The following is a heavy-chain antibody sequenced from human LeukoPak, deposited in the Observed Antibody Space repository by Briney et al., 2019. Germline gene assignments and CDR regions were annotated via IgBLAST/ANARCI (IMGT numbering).Heavy chain of an antibody. CDR2: ISDDGRTT. CDR1: GITFTTYY. CDR3: VSYNWKYPDY. V-gene: IGHV3-74*01. J-gene: IGHJ4*02. Sequence: PGGSLRLSCAASGITFTTYYMYWVRQAPGKGLVWVARISDDGRTTDYADSVKGRFTISRDNAKDTLYLQMNSLRAEDTAVYYCVSYNWKYPDYWGQGTLVTVSS. D-gene: IGHD1-7*01.